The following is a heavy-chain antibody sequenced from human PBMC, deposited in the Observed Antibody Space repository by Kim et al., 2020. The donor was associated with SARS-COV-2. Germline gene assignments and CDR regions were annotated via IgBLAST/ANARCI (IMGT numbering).Heavy chain of an antibody. D-gene: IGHD3-10*01. CDR3: ARGRMVRGVMDY. Sequence: SHPSPKSRVTIAVYTAKNQCSLKLSSVTAADTAVYYCARGRMVRGVMDYWGQGTLVTVSS. J-gene: IGHJ4*02. V-gene: IGHV4-34*01.